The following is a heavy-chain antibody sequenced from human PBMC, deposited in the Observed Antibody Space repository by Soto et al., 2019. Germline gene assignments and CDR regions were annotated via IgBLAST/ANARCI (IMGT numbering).Heavy chain of an antibody. D-gene: IGHD5-18*01. Sequence: EAQLFESGGGLVQPGGSLRLSCAASGFTFSSYAMSWVRQAPGKGLEWGSAISGIGGSTYYADSVNGPFTISGDNSKNNRYQQMNRLRAEDTAVYYCAKCGDKYYFYGMDVWGQATTVTVYS. CDR3: AKCGDKYYFYGMDV. CDR1: GFTFSSYA. J-gene: IGHJ6*02. CDR2: ISGIGGST. V-gene: IGHV3-23*01.